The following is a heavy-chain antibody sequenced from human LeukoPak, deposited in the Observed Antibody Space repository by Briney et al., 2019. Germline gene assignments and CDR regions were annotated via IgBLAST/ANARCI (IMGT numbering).Heavy chain of an antibody. CDR2: ISGPATST. CDR3: AKEYYGSGSSYFDY. V-gene: IGHV3-23*01. J-gene: IGHJ4*02. CDR1: GFSFSNYA. D-gene: IGHD3-10*01. Sequence: GGSLRLSCAGSGFSFSNYAMSWVRQAPGEGLEWVSFISGPATSTYYADSVKGRFTMSRDNSKNTLYLQMNSLRAEDTAVYYCAKEYYGSGSSYFDYWGQGTLVTVSS.